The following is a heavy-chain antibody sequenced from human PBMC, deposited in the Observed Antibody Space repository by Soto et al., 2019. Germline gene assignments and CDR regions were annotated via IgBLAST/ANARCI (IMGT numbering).Heavy chain of an antibody. D-gene: IGHD1-26*01. CDR2: TRHDGSNT. CDR1: GFTFSGYG. V-gene: IGHV3-33*01. Sequence: QVQLVESGGGVVQPGRSLRLSCAASGFTFSGYGMHWVRQAPGKGLEWVAITRHDGSNTYYADSVRGRFTIYRDNSKKTLYLQMDSLRAEDNAVYYCARDGVGATTFFGYFDYWGQGTLVTVSS. CDR3: ARDGVGATTFFGYFDY. J-gene: IGHJ4*02.